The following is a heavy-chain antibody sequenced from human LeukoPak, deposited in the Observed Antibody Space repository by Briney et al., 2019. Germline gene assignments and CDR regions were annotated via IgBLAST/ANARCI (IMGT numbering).Heavy chain of an antibody. V-gene: IGHV1-8*01. Sequence: WASVKVSCKASGYIFTNYDINWVRQATGQGLEWMGWMNPNSGNTGFAQKFQGRVTMTRNTSKSTAYMELSSLTSEYTAVYYCARARGYSYGYSDYWGQGTLVTVSS. D-gene: IGHD5-18*01. CDR2: MNPNSGNT. CDR1: GYIFTNYD. CDR3: ARARGYSYGYSDY. J-gene: IGHJ4*02.